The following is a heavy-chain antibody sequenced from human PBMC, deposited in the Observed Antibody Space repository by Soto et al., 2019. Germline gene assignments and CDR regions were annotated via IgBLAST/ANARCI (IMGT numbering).Heavy chain of an antibody. CDR3: ARGRSYYDFWSGQKPYPG. V-gene: IGHV4-34*01. D-gene: IGHD3-3*01. J-gene: IGHJ4*02. CDR1: GGSFSGYY. Sequence: SETVSLTCAVYGGSFSGYYWSWIRQPPGKGLEWIGEINHSGSTNYNPSLKSRVTISVDTSKNQFSLKLSSVTAADTAVYYCARGRSYYDFWSGQKPYPGWGQGTLVTVSS. CDR2: INHSGST.